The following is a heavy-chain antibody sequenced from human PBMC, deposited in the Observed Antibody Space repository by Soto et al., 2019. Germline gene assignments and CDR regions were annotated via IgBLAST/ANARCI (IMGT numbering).Heavy chain of an antibody. CDR3: ARDGGYYDILTGYSLGRYYYYGMDV. D-gene: IGHD3-9*01. CDR2: INPNSGGT. Sequence: EASVKVSCKASGYTFTGYYMHWVRQAPGQGLEWMGWINPNSGGTNYAQKFQGWVTMTRDTSISTAYMELSRLRSDDTAVYYCARDGGYYDILTGYSLGRYYYYGMDVWGQGTTVTVSS. CDR1: GYTFTGYY. J-gene: IGHJ6*02. V-gene: IGHV1-2*04.